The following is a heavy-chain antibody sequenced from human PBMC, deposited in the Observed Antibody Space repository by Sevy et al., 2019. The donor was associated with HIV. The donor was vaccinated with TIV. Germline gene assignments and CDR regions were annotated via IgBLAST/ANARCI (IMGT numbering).Heavy chain of an antibody. CDR2: ISSSGSTI. CDR1: GFTFSDYY. CDR3: ARDGVLRFLEWLPNHMDV. D-gene: IGHD3-3*01. Sequence: GGSLRLSCAASGFTFSDYYMSWIRQAPGKGLEWVSYISSSGSTIYYADSVKGRFTISRDNAKNSLYLQMNSLRAEDTAEYYCARDGVLRFLEWLPNHMDVWGKWTTVTVSS. V-gene: IGHV3-11*01. J-gene: IGHJ6*03.